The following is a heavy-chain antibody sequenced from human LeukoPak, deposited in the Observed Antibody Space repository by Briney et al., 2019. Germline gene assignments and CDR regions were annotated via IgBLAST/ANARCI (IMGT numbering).Heavy chain of an antibody. CDR2: ISSSGSTI. CDR3: ARRDYYYYYGMDV. V-gene: IGHV3-48*03. J-gene: IGHJ6*02. Sequence: GGSLRLSCAASGFTFSSYEMNWVRQAPGKGLEWVSYISSSGSTIYYADSVKGRFTISRDNAKNSLYLQMNSLRAEDTAVYYCARRDYYYYYGMDVWGQGTTVTVSS. CDR1: GFTFSSYE.